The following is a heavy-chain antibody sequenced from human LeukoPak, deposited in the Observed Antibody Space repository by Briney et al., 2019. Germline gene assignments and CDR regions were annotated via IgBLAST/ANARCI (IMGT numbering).Heavy chain of an antibody. CDR3: ARERALRFLEWLPDYYGMDV. Sequence: PSETLSLTCTVSGGSISDNYWSWIRQPAGKGLEWIGRIYTSGSTNYNPSLKSRVTMSVDTSKNQFSLKLSSVTAADTAVYYCARERALRFLEWLPDYYGMDVWGQGTTVTVSS. CDR2: IYTSGST. J-gene: IGHJ6*02. CDR1: GGSISDNY. D-gene: IGHD3-3*01. V-gene: IGHV4-4*07.